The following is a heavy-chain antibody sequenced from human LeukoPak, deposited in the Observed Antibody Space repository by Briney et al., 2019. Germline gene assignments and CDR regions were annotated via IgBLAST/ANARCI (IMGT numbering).Heavy chain of an antibody. Sequence: PGGSLRLSCAASGLTVRSNYMNWVRQAPGKGLEWVSVLYSGGATYYADSVKGRFTISRDNSKNTLYLQMNSLRADDTAVYYCASGRGVFDPWGQGTLVTVSS. V-gene: IGHV3-53*01. J-gene: IGHJ5*02. CDR1: GLTVRSNY. CDR2: LYSGGAT. CDR3: ASGRGVFDP.